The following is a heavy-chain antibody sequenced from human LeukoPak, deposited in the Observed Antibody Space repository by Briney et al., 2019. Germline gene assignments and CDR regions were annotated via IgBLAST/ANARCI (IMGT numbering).Heavy chain of an antibody. Sequence: SETLSLTCAVHGVSFSAYSWSWIRQSPGRGLEWIGEIIPGGGVIYNPSLESRATISGDTSENQFSLSLTSVTAADTAVYYCARIRCGHTDVVCYNYWGLGTLVTVSS. J-gene: IGHJ4*02. CDR2: IIPGGGV. D-gene: IGHD2-21*01. CDR3: ARIRCGHTDVVCYNY. V-gene: IGHV4-34*12. CDR1: GVSFSAYS.